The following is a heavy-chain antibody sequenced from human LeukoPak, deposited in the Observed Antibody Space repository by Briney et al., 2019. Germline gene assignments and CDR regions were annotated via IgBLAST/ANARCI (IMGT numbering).Heavy chain of an antibody. CDR1: GFLLSTRGLC. Sequence: SAPALVRPTPTYTLTCTFSGFLLSTRGLCVNWMRQPPGNALDTLSLIDWDDDKYYSTSLKTRLTISKDTSKNQVVLTMTNMEPVDTATYYCARGSSTSCYAGHFDYWGQGTLVTVSS. J-gene: IGHJ4*02. CDR3: ARGSSTSCYAGHFDY. CDR2: IDWDDDK. V-gene: IGHV2-70*01. D-gene: IGHD2-2*01.